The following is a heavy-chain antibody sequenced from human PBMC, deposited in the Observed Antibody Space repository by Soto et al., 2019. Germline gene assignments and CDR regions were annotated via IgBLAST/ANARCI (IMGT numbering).Heavy chain of an antibody. V-gene: IGHV1-46*01. Sequence: ASVKVSCKASGYTFTSYYMHWVRQAPGQGLEWMGIINPSGGSTSYAQKFQGRATMTRDTSTSTVYMELSSLRSEDTAVYYCARAGPSSGSYYYYYGMDVWGQGTTVTVSS. D-gene: IGHD5-12*01. J-gene: IGHJ6*02. CDR2: INPSGGST. CDR3: ARAGPSSGSYYYYYGMDV. CDR1: GYTFTSYY.